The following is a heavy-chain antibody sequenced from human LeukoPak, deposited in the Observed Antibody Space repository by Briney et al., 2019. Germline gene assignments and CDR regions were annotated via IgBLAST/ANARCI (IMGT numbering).Heavy chain of an antibody. CDR1: GFTFSSYT. CDR2: IGTSSTTI. D-gene: IGHD6-25*01. CDR3: ARFAAGGSYYYYMDV. Sequence: GGSLRLSCAASGFTFSSYTMNWIRQPPGKGLEWVSNIGTSSTTIYYADSVKGRFTISRDNAKNSLYLQTDSLRADDTAVYYCARFAAGGSYYYYMDVWGKGTTVTVSS. V-gene: IGHV3-48*01. J-gene: IGHJ6*03.